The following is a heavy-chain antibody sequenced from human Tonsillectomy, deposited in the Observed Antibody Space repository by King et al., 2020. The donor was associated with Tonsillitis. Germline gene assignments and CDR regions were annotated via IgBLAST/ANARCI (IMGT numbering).Heavy chain of an antibody. J-gene: IGHJ1*01. V-gene: IGHV1-18*01. CDR3: VTRGYSDNDQLEVQH. Sequence: QVQLVQSGAEVKKPGASVKVSCKTSGYTFTNYGISWVREAPGQGLEWMGWISGYNGNTQYEQKLQGRVTMTTDTSASTAYMELRSLRSDDTAVYYCVTRGYSDNDQLEVQHWGQGTPVTVSS. CDR1: GYTFTNYG. CDR2: ISGYNGNT. D-gene: IGHD5-12*01.